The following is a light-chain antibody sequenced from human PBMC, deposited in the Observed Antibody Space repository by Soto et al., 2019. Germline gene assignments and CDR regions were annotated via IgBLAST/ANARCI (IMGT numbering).Light chain of an antibody. V-gene: IGLV2-14*01. CDR2: DVS. J-gene: IGLJ2*01. CDR1: SSDVGGYKY. CDR3: TAYTSSSTLVL. Sequence: QSALTQPASVSGSPGQSITISCTGTSSDVGGYKYVSWYQQHPGKAPKLMIYDVSNRPSGVSNRLSGSKSGNTASLTISGRQAEDEADYSCTAYTSSSTLVLFGGGTK.